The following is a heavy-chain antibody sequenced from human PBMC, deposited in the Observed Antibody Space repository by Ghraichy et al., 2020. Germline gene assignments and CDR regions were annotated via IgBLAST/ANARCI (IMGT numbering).Heavy chain of an antibody. CDR1: GFTFTTYT. Sequence: GGSLRLSCAASGFTFTTYTMSWVRQPPGKGLEWVSAISGSGGSTYYADSVKGRFTISRDNSKNTLYLQMNSLRAEDTAVYYCAEPGGGEGAFDIWGQGTMVIVPS. V-gene: IGHV3-23*01. D-gene: IGHD4-17*01. CDR3: AEPGGGEGAFDI. J-gene: IGHJ3*02. CDR2: ISGSGGST.